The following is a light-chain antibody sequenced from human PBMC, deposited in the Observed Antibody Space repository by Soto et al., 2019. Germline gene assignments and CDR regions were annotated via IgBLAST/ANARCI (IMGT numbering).Light chain of an antibody. CDR3: LQDYNYPWT. CDR1: QGIRND. V-gene: IGKV1-6*01. CDR2: AAS. Sequence: AIQMTQSPSSLSASVGDRVTITCRASQGIRNDLGRYQQKPGKAPKLLIYAASSLQSGVPSRFSGSGSGTDFTLTISSLQPEDFTTYYCLQDYNYPWTFGQGTKVDIK. J-gene: IGKJ1*01.